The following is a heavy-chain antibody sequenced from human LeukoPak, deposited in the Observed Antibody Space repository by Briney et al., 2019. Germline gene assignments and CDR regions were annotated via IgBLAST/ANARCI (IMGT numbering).Heavy chain of an antibody. V-gene: IGHV3-30*01. Sequence: GGSLRLSCAASGFTFSSYAMHWVRQAPGKGLEWVAVISYDGSNKYYADSVKGRFTISRDNSKNTLYVQMNSLRAEDTAVYYCARDPPFDPWGQGTLVTVSS. CDR2: ISYDGSNK. CDR3: ARDPPFDP. CDR1: GFTFSSYA. J-gene: IGHJ5*02.